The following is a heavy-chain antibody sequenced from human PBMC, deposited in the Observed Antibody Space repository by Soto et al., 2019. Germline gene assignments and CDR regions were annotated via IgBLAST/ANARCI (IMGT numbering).Heavy chain of an antibody. CDR3: ARSNQPWMYYFDY. J-gene: IGHJ4*02. CDR2: ISYDGTNK. Sequence: GGSLRLSFAASGFTFSTYVMHWVRQAPGKGLEWVAVISYDGTNKYYADSVKGRFTISRDDSKNTLYLQMNSLRAEDTAVYYCARSNQPWMYYFDYWGQGTLVTVSS. D-gene: IGHD1-1*01. CDR1: GFTFSTYV. V-gene: IGHV3-30-3*01.